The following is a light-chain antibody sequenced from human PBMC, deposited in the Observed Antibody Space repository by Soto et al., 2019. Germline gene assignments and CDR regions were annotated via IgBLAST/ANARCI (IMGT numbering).Light chain of an antibody. CDR2: KAS. Sequence: DIQMTQSPSTLSASVGDRVTITCRASQSISSWLAWYQQKPGKAPKLLIYKASSLESGVPSRFSGSGSGTGFTLTISSLQPDDFATYYCQQYNSYVTVGGGTKVEIK. V-gene: IGKV1-5*03. CDR1: QSISSW. J-gene: IGKJ4*01. CDR3: QQYNSYVT.